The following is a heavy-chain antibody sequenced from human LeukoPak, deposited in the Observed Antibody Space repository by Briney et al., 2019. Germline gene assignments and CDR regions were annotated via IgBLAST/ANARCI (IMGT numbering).Heavy chain of an antibody. Sequence: GGSLRHSCAASGFTFSSYWMSWVRQAPGKGLEWVANIKQDGSEKYYVDSVKGRFTISRDNAKNTLYLQMNSLRAEDTAVYYCARELAVGGTWFDPWGQGTLVTVSS. CDR2: IKQDGSEK. D-gene: IGHD6-19*01. V-gene: IGHV3-7*01. CDR1: GFTFSSYW. CDR3: ARELAVGGTWFDP. J-gene: IGHJ5*02.